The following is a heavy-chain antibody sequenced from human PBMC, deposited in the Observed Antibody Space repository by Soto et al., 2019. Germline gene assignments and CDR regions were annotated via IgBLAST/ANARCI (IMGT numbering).Heavy chain of an antibody. D-gene: IGHD1-26*01. CDR3: ARTPPGAVGATKGGYDY. CDR1: GYTFTSYG. J-gene: IGHJ4*02. CDR2: ISAYNGNT. Sequence: ASVKVSCKASGYTFTSYGISWVRQAPGQGLEWMGWISAYNGNTNYAQKLQGRVTMTTDTSTSTAYMEPRSLRSDDTAVYYCARTPPGAVGATKGGYDYWGQGTLVTVSS. V-gene: IGHV1-18*01.